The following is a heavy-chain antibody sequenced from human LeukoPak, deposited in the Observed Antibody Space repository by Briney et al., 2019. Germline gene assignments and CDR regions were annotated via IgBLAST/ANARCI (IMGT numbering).Heavy chain of an antibody. V-gene: IGHV4-30-4*01. D-gene: IGHD3-10*01. CDR2: IYYSGST. Sequence: SETLSLTCTVSGGSISSGDYYWSWIRQPPGKGLGWIGYIYYSGSTYYNPSLKSRVTISVDTSKNQFSLKLSSVTAADTAVYYCARGYYGSGSYEPWGQGTLVTVSS. CDR1: GGSISSGDYY. J-gene: IGHJ5*02. CDR3: ARGYYGSGSYEP.